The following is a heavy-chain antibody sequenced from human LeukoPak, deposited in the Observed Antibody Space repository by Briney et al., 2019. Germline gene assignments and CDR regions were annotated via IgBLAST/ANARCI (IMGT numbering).Heavy chain of an antibody. CDR2: IYYSGST. Sequence: PSQTLSLTCTVSGDSIRSGSCYWSWIRQHPGKGLEWIGYIYYSGSTYYNPSLKSRVTISVDTSKNQFSLKLSSVTAADTAVYYCARDIAAAGTVGGDWFDPWGQGTLVTVSS. D-gene: IGHD6-13*01. CDR1: GDSIRSGSCY. J-gene: IGHJ5*02. V-gene: IGHV4-30-4*08. CDR3: ARDIAAAGTVGGDWFDP.